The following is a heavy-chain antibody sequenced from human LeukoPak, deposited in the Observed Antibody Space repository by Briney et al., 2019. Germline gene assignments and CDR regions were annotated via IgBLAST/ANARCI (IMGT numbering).Heavy chain of an antibody. J-gene: IGHJ4*02. CDR3: AKGNGYSYGRYYFDY. CDR1: GFTFSSYA. Sequence: GGYLRLSCAASGFTFSSYAMGWVRQAPGKGLEWVSAITASGGNTYYADSVKGRFTISRDNSKNTLYLQVNSLRAEDTAVYYCAKGNGYSYGRYYFDYWGEGTLVTVSS. CDR2: ITASGGNT. D-gene: IGHD5-18*01. V-gene: IGHV3-23*01.